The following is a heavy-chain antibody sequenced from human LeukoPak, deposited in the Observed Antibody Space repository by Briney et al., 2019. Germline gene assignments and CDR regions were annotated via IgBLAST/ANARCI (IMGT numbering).Heavy chain of an antibody. Sequence: GGSLRLSCAASGFTFDDYAMHWVRQAPGKGLQWISSINWVGDTSSYADSVKGRFTTSRDISLHLQMNSLRAEDTAVYYCVRNNNNDYWGQGTLVTVSS. CDR2: INWVGDTS. J-gene: IGHJ4*02. D-gene: IGHD2/OR15-2a*01. CDR3: VRNNNNDY. V-gene: IGHV3-43D*03. CDR1: GFTFDDYA.